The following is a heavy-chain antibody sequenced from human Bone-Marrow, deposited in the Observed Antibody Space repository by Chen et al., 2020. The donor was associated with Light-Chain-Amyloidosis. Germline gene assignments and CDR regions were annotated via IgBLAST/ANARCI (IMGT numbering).Heavy chain of an antibody. CDR1: GYTFPNYW. D-gene: IGHD5-12*01. Sequence: EVQLEQSGPEVKKPGESLKISCKGSGYTFPNYWIGWVRQMPGKGLEWMGVIYPDDSDARYSPYFEGQVTISADKSITTAYLQWRSLKASDTAMYYRARRRDGYNFDYWGQGTLVTVSS. CDR3: ARRRDGYNFDY. V-gene: IGHV5-51*01. CDR2: IYPDDSDA. J-gene: IGHJ4*02.